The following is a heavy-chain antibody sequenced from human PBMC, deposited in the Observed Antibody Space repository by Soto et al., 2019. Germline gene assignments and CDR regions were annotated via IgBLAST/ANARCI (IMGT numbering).Heavy chain of an antibody. CDR2: IIPIFGTA. CDR1: GGTFSSYA. J-gene: IGHJ6*03. V-gene: IGHV1-69*13. CDR3: ARCPLSAGYLHYYSMDV. Sequence: SVKVSCKASGGTFSSYAISWVRQAPGQGLEWMGGIIPIFGTANYAQKFQGRVTITADESTSTAYMELSSVTAADTAVYYCARCPLSAGYLHYYSMDVWGKGTTVTVSS. D-gene: IGHD6-13*01.